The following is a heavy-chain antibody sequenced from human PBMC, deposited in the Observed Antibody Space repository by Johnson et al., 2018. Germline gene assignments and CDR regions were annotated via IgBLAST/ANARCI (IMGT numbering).Heavy chain of an antibody. CDR1: GFTFSNYY. Sequence: VQLVESGGGSVQPGGSLRLACSTSGFTFSNYYMSCVRQAPGKGLEWVANIKEDATEKNYVDSVKGRFTISRDNAKKSFYLQMSSLRVEDTAVYYCVVGMMDFEHWGQGSLVTVSS. V-gene: IGHV3-7*01. D-gene: IGHD1-26*01. CDR3: VVGMMDFEH. J-gene: IGHJ1*01. CDR2: IKEDATEK.